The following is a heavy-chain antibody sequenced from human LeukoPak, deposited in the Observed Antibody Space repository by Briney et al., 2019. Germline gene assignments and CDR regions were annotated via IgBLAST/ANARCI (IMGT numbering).Heavy chain of an antibody. CDR2: ISSSISYI. CDR1: GFTFSSYS. Sequence: GGSLRLSCAASGFTFSSYSMNWVRQAPGKGLKWVSSISSSISYIYYADSVKGRFTISRDNAKNSLYLQMNSLRAEDTAVYYGAREYCSSTSCYRNWFDPWGQGTLVTVSS. J-gene: IGHJ5*02. V-gene: IGHV3-21*01. CDR3: AREYCSSTSCYRNWFDP. D-gene: IGHD2-2*01.